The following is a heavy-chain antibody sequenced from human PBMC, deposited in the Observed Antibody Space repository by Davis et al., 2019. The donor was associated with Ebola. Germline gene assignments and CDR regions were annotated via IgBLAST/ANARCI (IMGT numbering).Heavy chain of an antibody. CDR1: GYTFTSYG. J-gene: IGHJ3*02. V-gene: IGHV1-18*01. CDR3: ARDMYGRHGRDAFDI. D-gene: IGHD3-10*02. CDR2: ISAYNGNT. Sequence: ASVKVSCKASGYTFTSYGISWVRQAPGQGLEWMGWISAYNGNTNYAQKLQGRVTITRDTSASTAYMELSSLRSEDTAVYYCARDMYGRHGRDAFDIWGQGTMVTVSS.